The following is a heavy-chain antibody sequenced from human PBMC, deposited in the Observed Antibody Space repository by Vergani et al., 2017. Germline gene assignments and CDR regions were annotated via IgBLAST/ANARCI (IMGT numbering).Heavy chain of an antibody. CDR2: ISYDGSNK. J-gene: IGHJ4*02. Sequence: QVQLVESGGGVVQPGRSLRLSCAASGFTFSSYAMHWVRQAPGKGLEWVAVISYDGSNKYYADSVKGRFTISRDNSKNSLYLQMNSLRAEDTAVYYCARALHYFYYDSSGYYPGVGFWGQGTLVTVSS. CDR3: ARALHYFYYDSSGYYPGVGF. V-gene: IGHV3-30-3*01. CDR1: GFTFSSYA. D-gene: IGHD3-22*01.